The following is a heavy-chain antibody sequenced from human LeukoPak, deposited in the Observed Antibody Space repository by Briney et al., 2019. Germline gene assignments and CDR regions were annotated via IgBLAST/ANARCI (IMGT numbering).Heavy chain of an antibody. Sequence: PGGSLRLSCAASAFTFSSYAMSWVRQAPGKGLEWVSSITGNGGRTYYADFVKGRFTISRDNSKNTLYLQMNSLRAEDTAVYHCARDSGSYLQPTDYWGQGTLVTVSS. CDR1: AFTFSSYA. CDR2: ITGNGGRT. J-gene: IGHJ4*02. V-gene: IGHV3-23*01. CDR3: ARDSGSYLQPTDY. D-gene: IGHD1-26*01.